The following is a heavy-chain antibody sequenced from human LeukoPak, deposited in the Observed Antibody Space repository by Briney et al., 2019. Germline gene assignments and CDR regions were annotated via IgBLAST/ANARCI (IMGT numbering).Heavy chain of an antibody. CDR3: ARNLMTTVTAVGDAFDI. D-gene: IGHD4-11*01. J-gene: IGHJ3*02. CDR1: GGSISSYY. Sequence: NPSETLSLTCTVSGGSISSYYWSWIRQPPGKGLEWIGYIYYSGSTNYNPSLKSRVTISVDTSKNQFSLKLSSVTAADTAVYYCARNLMTTVTAVGDAFDIWGQGTMVTVSS. V-gene: IGHV4-59*08. CDR2: IYYSGST.